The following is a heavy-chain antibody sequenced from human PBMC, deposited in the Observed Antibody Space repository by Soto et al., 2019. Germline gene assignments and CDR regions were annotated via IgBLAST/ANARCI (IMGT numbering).Heavy chain of an antibody. CDR3: ARDRGVTADRDDFDY. D-gene: IGHD2-21*02. CDR1: GFTFSDYY. CDR2: ISSSSSYT. Sequence: PGGSLRLSCAASGFTFSDYYMSRIRQAPGKGLEWVSYISSSSSYTNYADSVKGRFTISRDNAKNSLYLQMNSLRAEDTAVYYCARDRGVTADRDDFDYWGQGTLVTVSS. V-gene: IGHV3-11*06. J-gene: IGHJ4*02.